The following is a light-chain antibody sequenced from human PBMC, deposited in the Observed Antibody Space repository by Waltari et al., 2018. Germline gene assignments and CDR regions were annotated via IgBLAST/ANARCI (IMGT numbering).Light chain of an antibody. CDR2: RNN. Sequence: QSVLTQPPSASGTPGQRVTISCSGRSSNIGSNYVYWYQHVPGAAPKLLTYRNNQRPSGCPARFSGSKSGTSASLAISGLRSEDGADYYCAAWDDSLSRWLLGGGTKLTVL. CDR3: AAWDDSLSRWL. V-gene: IGLV1-47*01. J-gene: IGLJ3*02. CDR1: SSNIGSNY.